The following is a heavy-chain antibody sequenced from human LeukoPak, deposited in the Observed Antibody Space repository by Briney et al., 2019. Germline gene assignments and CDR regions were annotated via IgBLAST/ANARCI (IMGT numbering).Heavy chain of an antibody. V-gene: IGHV3-23*01. Sequence: PGGSLRLSFAASGFTFTTYAMSGVRQAPGKGLEWVSASICSGGSTYYSDSVKSRFTISIDNSKNTLYLQINSLRAEDTAVYYCAKDRGRIAVAGIDYWRQGTLVTVSS. CDR3: AKDRGRIAVAGIDY. D-gene: IGHD6-19*01. CDR1: GFTFTTYA. CDR2: SICSGGST. J-gene: IGHJ4*02.